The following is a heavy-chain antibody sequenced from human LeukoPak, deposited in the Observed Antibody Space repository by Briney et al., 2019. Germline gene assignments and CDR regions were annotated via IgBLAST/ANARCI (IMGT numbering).Heavy chain of an antibody. Sequence: SETLSLTCTVSGGSISSGGYYWSWIRQHPGKGLEWIGYIYYSGSTYYNPSLKSRVTISVDTSKNQFSLKLSSVTAADTAVYYCAKSPVDYYDSSGYYSWGHFDYWGQGTLVTVSS. J-gene: IGHJ4*02. D-gene: IGHD3-22*01. V-gene: IGHV4-31*03. CDR3: AKSPVDYYDSSGYYSWGHFDY. CDR1: GGSISSGGYY. CDR2: IYYSGST.